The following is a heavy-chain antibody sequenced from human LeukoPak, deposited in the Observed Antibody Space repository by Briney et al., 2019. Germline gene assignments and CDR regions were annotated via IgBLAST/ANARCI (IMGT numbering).Heavy chain of an antibody. CDR1: GYTFTGYY. J-gene: IGHJ5*02. Sequence: GASVKVSCKASGYTFTGYYMHWVRQAPGQGLEWMGWINPNSGGTNYAQKFQGRVTMTRDTSISTAYMELSRLRSDDTAVYYCAIWFGELSSPNWLDPWGQGTLVTVSS. V-gene: IGHV1-2*02. CDR3: AIWFGELSSPNWLDP. D-gene: IGHD3-10*01. CDR2: INPNSGGT.